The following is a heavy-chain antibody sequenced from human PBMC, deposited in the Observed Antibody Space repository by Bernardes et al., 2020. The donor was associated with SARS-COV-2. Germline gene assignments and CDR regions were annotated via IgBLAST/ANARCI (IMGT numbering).Heavy chain of an antibody. J-gene: IGHJ3*02. V-gene: IGHV1-2*02. D-gene: IGHD3-3*01. Sequence: ASVKVSCKASGYTFTDYYIHWVRQAPGQGLEWMGWVYPKSGDTSFAQNFQGRVTMTRDTSVSTAYMELSRLRFDDTAVYYCASVTWSSHDGFDIWGQGTVVTVSS. CDR2: VYPKSGDT. CDR1: GYTFTDYY. CDR3: ASVTWSSHDGFDI.